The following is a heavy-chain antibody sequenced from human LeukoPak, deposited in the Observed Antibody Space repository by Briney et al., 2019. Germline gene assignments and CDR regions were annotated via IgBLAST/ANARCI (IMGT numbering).Heavy chain of an antibody. D-gene: IGHD3-10*01. V-gene: IGHV3-23*01. CDR1: GFTFSSYA. CDR2: ISGSGGST. CDR3: AKAPFGELSPFDY. Sequence: PGGSLRLSCAASGFTFSSYAMSWVRQAPGKGLEWVSAISGSGGSTYYADSVKGRFTISRDNSKNTLYLQMNSPRAEDTAVYYCAKAPFGELSPFDYWGQGTLVTVSS. J-gene: IGHJ4*02.